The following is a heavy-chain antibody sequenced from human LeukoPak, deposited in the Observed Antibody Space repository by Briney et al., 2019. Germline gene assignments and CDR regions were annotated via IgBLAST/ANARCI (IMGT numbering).Heavy chain of an antibody. CDR2: IKRDGSER. V-gene: IGHV3-7*01. CDR3: EGGVT. J-gene: IGHJ3*01. D-gene: IGHD5/OR15-5a*01. Sequence: GGSLRLSCTASGFTVSNYWMNWFRQAPGKGREWVANIKRDGSERYYVDSVRGRFTISRDNAKNSLYLQMNNLRVEGTAVYYCEGGVTWGQGSMVTVSP. CDR1: GFTVSNYW.